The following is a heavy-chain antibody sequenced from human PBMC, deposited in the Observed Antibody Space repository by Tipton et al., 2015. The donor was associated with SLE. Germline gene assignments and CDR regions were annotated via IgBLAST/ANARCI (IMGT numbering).Heavy chain of an antibody. CDR1: GGSISSGDYY. CDR3: ARGVEMASGFDY. V-gene: IGHV4-30-4*01. D-gene: IGHD5-24*01. J-gene: IGHJ4*02. CDR2: IYYSGST. Sequence: TLSLTCTVSGGSISSGDYYWSWICQPPGKGLEWIGYIYYSGSTYYNPSLKSRVTISVDTSKNQFSLKLSSVTAADTAVYYCARGVEMASGFDYWGQGTLVTVSS.